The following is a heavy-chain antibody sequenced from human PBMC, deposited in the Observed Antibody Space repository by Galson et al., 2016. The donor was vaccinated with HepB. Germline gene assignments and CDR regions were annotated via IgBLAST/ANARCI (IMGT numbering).Heavy chain of an antibody. Sequence: TLSLTCDVSGDSITGTYYYWSWIRQPAGRGLEWIGRADVLGGVNYSPSLKNRVTILVDTSKNQFSLKLTSVTAADTAVYYCARDTMSALDVWGKGTTVRVSA. CDR3: ARDTMSALDV. J-gene: IGHJ6*04. CDR2: ADVLGGV. D-gene: IGHD3-3*01. V-gene: IGHV4-61*02. CDR1: GDSITGTYYY.